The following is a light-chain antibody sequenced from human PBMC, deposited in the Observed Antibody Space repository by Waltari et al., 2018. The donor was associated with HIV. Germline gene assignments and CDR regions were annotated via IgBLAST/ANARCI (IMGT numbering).Light chain of an antibody. Sequence: EIVMTQSPATLSVSLGERATLSCRTSQSVSSNLAWYQQIPGQAPRLLIYATSTRATGIPARFSGSGYGTEFTLTISSLQSEDFAVYYCQQYYNWPPYTFGQGTKLEIK. CDR2: ATS. CDR3: QQYYNWPPYT. CDR1: QSVSSN. V-gene: IGKV3-15*01. J-gene: IGKJ2*01.